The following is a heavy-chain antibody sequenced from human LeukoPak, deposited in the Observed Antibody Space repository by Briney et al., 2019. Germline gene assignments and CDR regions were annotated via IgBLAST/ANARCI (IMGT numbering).Heavy chain of an antibody. CDR1: GGSFSGYY. CDR3: AALGVAGGYRFDP. V-gene: IGHV4-34*01. D-gene: IGHD6-19*01. J-gene: IGHJ5*02. CDR2: INHSGST. Sequence: SETLSLTCAVYGGSFSGYYWSWIRQPPGKGLEWIGEINHSGSTNYNPSLKSRVTISVDTSKNQFSLKLSSVTAADTAVYYCAALGVAGGYRFDPWGQGTLVTVSS.